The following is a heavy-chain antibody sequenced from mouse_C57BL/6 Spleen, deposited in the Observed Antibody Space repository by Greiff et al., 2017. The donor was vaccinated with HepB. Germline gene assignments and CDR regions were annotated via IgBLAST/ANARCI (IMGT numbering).Heavy chain of an antibody. V-gene: IGHV6-6*01. J-gene: IGHJ2*01. CDR2: IRNKANNHAT. D-gene: IGHD2-3*01. CDR3: TRTGYLREYYFDY. CDR1: GFTFSDAW. Sequence: EVKLQESGGGLVQPGGSMKLSCAASGFTFSDAWMDWVRQSPEKGLEWVAEIRNKANNHATYYAESVKGRFTISRDDSKSSVYLQMNSLRAEDTGIYYCTRTGYLREYYFDYWGQGTTLTVSS.